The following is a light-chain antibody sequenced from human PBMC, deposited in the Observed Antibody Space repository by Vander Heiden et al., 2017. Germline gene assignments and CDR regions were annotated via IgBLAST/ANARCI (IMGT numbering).Light chain of an antibody. J-gene: IGLJ1*01. CDR2: DNN. Sequence: QSVLTQPPSVSAAPGQKVTTSCPGSSSNIGKNYVSWYQQVPGTAPKLLIYDNNKRPSGIPGRFSGSKSGTSATLGITGLQTGDEADYYCGTWDSSLSNAVFGTGTKVTVL. V-gene: IGLV1-51*01. CDR3: GTWDSSLSNAV. CDR1: SSNIGKNY.